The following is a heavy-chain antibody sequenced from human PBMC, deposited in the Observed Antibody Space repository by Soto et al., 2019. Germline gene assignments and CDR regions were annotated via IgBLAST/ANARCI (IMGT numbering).Heavy chain of an antibody. CDR3: ARDTAMALPDA. Sequence: QVQLVQSGAEVKKPGASVNVSCKASGYTFTSYGISWVRQAPGQGLEWMGWISAHNGNTKYAQKLPGRVTMTTDTATSTAYMEVRSLRSDDTAVYYCARDTAMALPDAWCQGTLVTVSS. D-gene: IGHD5-18*01. J-gene: IGHJ4*02. CDR2: ISAHNGNT. V-gene: IGHV1-18*01. CDR1: GYTFTSYG.